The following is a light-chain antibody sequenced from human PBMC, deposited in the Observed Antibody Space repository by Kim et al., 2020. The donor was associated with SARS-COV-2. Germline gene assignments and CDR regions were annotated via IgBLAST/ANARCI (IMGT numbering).Light chain of an antibody. Sequence: QPVLTPSPSASASLGALVKITCTLSSGHSSYAIAWHQQQPEKGPRYLMKVNSDGSQCKGDGIPDRFSGSSYGAERCLTISSLLSKDEADNYCQTSGTGIKALGGVTNLSVL. CDR1: SGHSSYA. CDR3: QTSGTGIKA. CDR2: VNSDGSQ. J-gene: IGLJ3*02. V-gene: IGLV4-69*01.